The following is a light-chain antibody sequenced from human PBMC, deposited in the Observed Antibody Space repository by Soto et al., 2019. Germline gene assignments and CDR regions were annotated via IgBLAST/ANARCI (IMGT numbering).Light chain of an antibody. Sequence: QPVLTQPPSASGSPGQSVTISCTGTSSDVGGYNYVSWYQQHPGKAPKLMIYEVSKRPSGVPDRFSGSKSGNTASLTVSGLQAEDEADYYCSSYAGSNRFGVFGGGTKLTVL. CDR1: SSDVGGYNY. V-gene: IGLV2-8*01. CDR3: SSYAGSNRFGV. J-gene: IGLJ2*01. CDR2: EVS.